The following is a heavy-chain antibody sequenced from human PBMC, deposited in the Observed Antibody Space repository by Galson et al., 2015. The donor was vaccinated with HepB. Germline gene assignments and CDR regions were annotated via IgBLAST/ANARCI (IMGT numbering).Heavy chain of an antibody. J-gene: IGHJ4*02. V-gene: IGHV3-11*06. Sequence: SLRLSCAASGFTFSDYYMSWIRQAPGKGLEWVALISAGDGRNTNYADSVRGRFTIPRDNSKNKVFLQMNSLRAEDTAVYYCAREGFSSGHAGIFDCWGQGTLVTVSS. D-gene: IGHD3-22*01. CDR3: AREGFSSGHAGIFDC. CDR2: ISAGDGRNT. CDR1: GFTFSDYY.